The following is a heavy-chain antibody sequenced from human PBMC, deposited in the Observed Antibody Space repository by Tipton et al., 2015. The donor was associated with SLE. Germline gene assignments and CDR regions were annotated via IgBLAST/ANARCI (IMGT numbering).Heavy chain of an antibody. CDR1: GGSFSGYY. CDR3: ARALWKGGDY. CDR2: INHSGST. Sequence: TLSLTCAVYGGSFSGYYWSWIRQPPGKGLEWIGEINHSGSTNHNPSLKSRVTISVDTSKNQLSLKLSAMTAADTAVYYCARALWKGGDYWGQGTLVTVSS. D-gene: IGHD1-1*01. J-gene: IGHJ4*02. V-gene: IGHV4-34*01.